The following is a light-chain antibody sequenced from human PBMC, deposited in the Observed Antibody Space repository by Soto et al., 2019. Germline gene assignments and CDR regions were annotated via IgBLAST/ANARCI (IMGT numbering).Light chain of an antibody. CDR3: CSYVGSYTWV. CDR2: DVS. Sequence: QSVLTQPRSVSGSPGQSVTISCTGTNSDVGNYEYVSWYQHLPGKAPKLMIFDVSKRPSGVPDRFSGSKSGNTASLTISGLQAEDEADYYCCSYVGSYTWVFGGGTKLTVL. V-gene: IGLV2-11*01. J-gene: IGLJ3*02. CDR1: NSDVGNYEY.